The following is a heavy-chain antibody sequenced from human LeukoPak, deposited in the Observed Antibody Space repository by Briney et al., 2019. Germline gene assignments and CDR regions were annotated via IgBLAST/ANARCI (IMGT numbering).Heavy chain of an antibody. CDR1: GGTFSSYA. D-gene: IGHD3-9*01. Sequence: SCKASGGTFSSYAMHWVRQAPGKGLEWVAVISYDGSNKYYADSVKGRFTISRDNSKNTLYLQMNSLRAEDTAVYYCARDHYDIRDYYYYYGMDVWGQGTTVTVSS. V-gene: IGHV3-30-3*01. CDR2: ISYDGSNK. J-gene: IGHJ6*02. CDR3: ARDHYDIRDYYYYYGMDV.